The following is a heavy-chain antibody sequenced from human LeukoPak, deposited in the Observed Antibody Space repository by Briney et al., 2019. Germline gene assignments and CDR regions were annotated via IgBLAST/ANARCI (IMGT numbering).Heavy chain of an antibody. Sequence: GGSLRLSCAASGLIFSNSWMSWVRQAPGKGLEWVANIKQDGSEKYYVDSVKGRFTISRDNAKNSLYLQMNSLRAEDTAVYYCARAPTVTTKPFFDYWGQGTLVTVSS. D-gene: IGHD4-17*01. J-gene: IGHJ4*02. CDR2: IKQDGSEK. CDR1: GLIFSNSW. V-gene: IGHV3-7*01. CDR3: ARAPTVTTKPFFDY.